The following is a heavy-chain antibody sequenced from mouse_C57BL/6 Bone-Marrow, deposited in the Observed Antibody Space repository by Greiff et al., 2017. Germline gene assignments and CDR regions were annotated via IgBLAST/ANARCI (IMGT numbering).Heavy chain of an antibody. Sequence: EVQRVESGGGLVKPGGSLKLSCAASGFTFSSYTMSWVRQTPEKRLEWVATISGGGGNTYYPDSVKGRFTISRDNAKNTLYLQMSSLRSEDTALYYCARGGPYYYGSSFYYYAMDYWGQGTSVTVSS. CDR3: ARGGPYYYGSSFYYYAMDY. V-gene: IGHV5-9*01. CDR2: ISGGGGNT. J-gene: IGHJ4*01. D-gene: IGHD1-1*01. CDR1: GFTFSSYT.